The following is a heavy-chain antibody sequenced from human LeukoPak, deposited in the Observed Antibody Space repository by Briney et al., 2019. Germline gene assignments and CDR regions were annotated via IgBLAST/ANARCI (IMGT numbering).Heavy chain of an antibody. CDR2: INPNSGGT. CDR3: FGGGYDY. Sequence: ASVKVSCKASGYTFTGYYIHWVRQAPGQGLEWLGWINPNSGGTNYAQKFQGRVTMTTDTSISTAYLQWSSLKASDTAMYYCFGGGYDYWGQGTLVTVSS. D-gene: IGHD2-15*01. J-gene: IGHJ4*02. V-gene: IGHV1-2*02. CDR1: GYTFTGYY.